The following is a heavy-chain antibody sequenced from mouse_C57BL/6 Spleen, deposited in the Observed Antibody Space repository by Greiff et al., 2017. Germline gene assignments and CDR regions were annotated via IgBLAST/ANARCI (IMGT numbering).Heavy chain of an antibody. V-gene: IGHV1-53*01. CDR3: ARGGTVVAKYYFDY. J-gene: IGHJ2*01. CDR1: GYTFTSYW. CDR2: INPSNGGT. Sequence: QVQLKQPGTELVKPGASVKLSCKASGYTFTSYWMHWVKQRPGQGLEWIGNINPSNGGTNYNEKFKSKATLTVDKSSSTAYMQLSSLTSEDSAVYYCARGGTVVAKYYFDYWGQGTTLTVSS. D-gene: IGHD1-1*01.